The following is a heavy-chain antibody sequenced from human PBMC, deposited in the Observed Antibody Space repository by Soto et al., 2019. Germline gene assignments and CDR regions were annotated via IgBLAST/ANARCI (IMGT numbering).Heavy chain of an antibody. CDR2: ISAYNGNT. D-gene: IGHD4-4*01. J-gene: IGHJ6*03. CDR3: ARVEENYSNLQGVPFYYYYYMDV. V-gene: IGHV1-18*01. CDR1: GYTFTSYG. Sequence: ASVKVSCKASGYTFTSYGISWVRQAPGQGLEWMGWISAYNGNTNYAQKLQGRVTMTTDTSTSTAYMELRSLRSDDTAVYNCARVEENYSNLQGVPFYYYYYMDVWGKGTTVTVSS.